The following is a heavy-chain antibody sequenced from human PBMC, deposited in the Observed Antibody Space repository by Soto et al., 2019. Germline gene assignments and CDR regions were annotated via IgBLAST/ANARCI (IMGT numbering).Heavy chain of an antibody. D-gene: IGHD3-10*01. V-gene: IGHV3-23*01. Sequence: SLRLSCAASGFTFSSYAMSWVRQAPGKGLEWVSAISGSGGSTYYADSVKGRFTISRDNSKNTLYLQINSLRAEDTAVYYCAKDNSGTPKYYYYGMDVWGQGTTVT. CDR3: AKDNSGTPKYYYYGMDV. CDR2: ISGSGGST. CDR1: GFTFSSYA. J-gene: IGHJ6*02.